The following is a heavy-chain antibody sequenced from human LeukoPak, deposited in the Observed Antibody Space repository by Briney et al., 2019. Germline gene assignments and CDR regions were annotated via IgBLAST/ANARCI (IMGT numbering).Heavy chain of an antibody. V-gene: IGHV3-9*01. CDR1: GFTFDDYA. J-gene: IGHJ3*02. CDR3: ARDRGSRNAFDI. D-gene: IGHD2-15*01. Sequence: PGGSLRLSCAASGFTFDDYAMHWVRQTPRKGLEWVSGISWNSGNIDYADSVKGRFTISRDNSKNTLYLQMNSLRAEDTAVYYCARDRGSRNAFDIWGQGTMVTVSS. CDR2: ISWNSGNI.